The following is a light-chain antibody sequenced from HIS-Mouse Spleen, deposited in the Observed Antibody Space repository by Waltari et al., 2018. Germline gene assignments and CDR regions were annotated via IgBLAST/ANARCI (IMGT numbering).Light chain of an antibody. CDR2: AAS. J-gene: IGKJ4*01. CDR3: QQYYSFPLT. V-gene: IGKV1D-8*02. CDR1: QGISSY. Sequence: AIWMTQSPSLLSASTGDRVTISCRVSQGISSYLAWYQQKPRKAPELLIYAASTLQSGIPSRFSGSGSGTDFTLTISCLQSEDFATYYCQQYYSFPLTFGGGTKVEIK.